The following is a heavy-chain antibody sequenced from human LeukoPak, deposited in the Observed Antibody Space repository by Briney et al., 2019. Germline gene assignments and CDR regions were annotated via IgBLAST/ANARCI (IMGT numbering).Heavy chain of an antibody. J-gene: IGHJ4*02. Sequence: GGSLRLSCVASGFTVSSNYMSWVRQAPGKGLEWVSALYRGGNTYYADSVKGRFTISRDNSKNTLFLQMNSLRAADTAVYYCARASTTVPNLLDNWGQGTLVTVSS. CDR2: LYRGGNT. D-gene: IGHD4-17*01. CDR1: GFTVSSNY. V-gene: IGHV3-66*01. CDR3: ARASTTVPNLLDN.